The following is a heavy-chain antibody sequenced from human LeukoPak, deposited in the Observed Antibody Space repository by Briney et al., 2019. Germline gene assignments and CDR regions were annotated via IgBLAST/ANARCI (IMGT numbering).Heavy chain of an antibody. Sequence: GESLKISCKGSGYSFTSCWIGWVRQMPGKGLEWMGIIYPGDSDTRYSPSFQGQVTISADKSISTAYLQWSSLKASDTAMYYCARRNYYDSSGKEQYFQHWGQGTLVTVSS. D-gene: IGHD3-22*01. J-gene: IGHJ1*01. CDR3: ARRNYYDSSGKEQYFQH. CDR1: GYSFTSCW. CDR2: IYPGDSDT. V-gene: IGHV5-51*01.